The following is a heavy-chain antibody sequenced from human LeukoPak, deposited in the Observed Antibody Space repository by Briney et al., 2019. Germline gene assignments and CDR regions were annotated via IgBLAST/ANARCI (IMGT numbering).Heavy chain of an antibody. CDR3: ARDGMDIVVVPAAYWFDP. J-gene: IGHJ5*02. D-gene: IGHD2-2*03. Sequence: ASVKVSCKASGYTFTSYGISWVRQAPGQGLKWMGWISAYNGNTNYAQKLQGRVTMTTDTSTSTAYMELRSLRSDDTAVYYCARDGMDIVVVPAAYWFDPWGQGTLVTVSS. CDR2: ISAYNGNT. V-gene: IGHV1-18*01. CDR1: GYTFTSYG.